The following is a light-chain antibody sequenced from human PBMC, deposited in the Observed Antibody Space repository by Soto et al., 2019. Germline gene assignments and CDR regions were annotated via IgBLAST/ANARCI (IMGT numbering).Light chain of an antibody. V-gene: IGKV1-9*01. Sequence: DIQLTQSPSFLSASVGDRVTITCRASHGISSYLAWYQQKPGKAPKLLISAASTLQSGVPSRFSGSGSGTEFTLTISSLQPEDFATYYCQQLNSYPWTFGQGTKVEIK. CDR2: AAS. J-gene: IGKJ1*01. CDR3: QQLNSYPWT. CDR1: HGISSY.